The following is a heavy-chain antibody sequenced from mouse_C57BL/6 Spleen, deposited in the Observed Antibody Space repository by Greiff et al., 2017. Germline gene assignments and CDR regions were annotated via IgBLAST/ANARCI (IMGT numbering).Heavy chain of an antibody. J-gene: IGHJ3*01. CDR3: ARSENYGYDGFAY. CDR2: INPSNGGT. D-gene: IGHD2-2*01. CDR1: GYTFTSYW. V-gene: IGHV1-53*01. Sequence: QVQLQQPGTELVKPGASVKLSCKASGYTFTSYWMHWVKQRPGQGLEWIGNINPSNGGTNYNDKFKSKATLTVDKSSSNSYMQHSSLTSEDSAVYYGARSENYGYDGFAYWGQGTLVTVSA.